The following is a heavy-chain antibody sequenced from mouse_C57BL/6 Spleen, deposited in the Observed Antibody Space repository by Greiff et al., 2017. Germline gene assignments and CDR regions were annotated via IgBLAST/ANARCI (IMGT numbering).Heavy chain of an antibody. CDR2: IRLKSDNYAT. CDR1: GFTFSNYW. V-gene: IGHV6-3*01. Sequence: EVKLVESGGGLVQPGGSMKLSCVASGFTFSNYWMNWVRQSPEKGLEWVAQIRLKSDNYATHYAESVKGRFTISRDDSKSSVYLQMNNLRAEDTGIYYWTGGGYDEDWYFDVWGTGTTVTVSS. J-gene: IGHJ1*03. CDR3: TGGGYDEDWYFDV. D-gene: IGHD2-2*01.